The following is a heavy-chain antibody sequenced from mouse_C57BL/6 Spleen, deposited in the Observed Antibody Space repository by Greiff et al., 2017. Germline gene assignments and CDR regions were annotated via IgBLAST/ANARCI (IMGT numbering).Heavy chain of an antibody. CDR1: GYTFTSYW. V-gene: IGHV1-59*01. Sequence: QVQLQHPGAELVRPGTSVKLSCKASGYTFTSYWMHWVKQRPGQGLEWIGVIDPSDSYTNYNQKFKGKATLTVDTSSSTAYMQLSSLTSEDSAVYYCARRPSSYYVDYWGQGTTLTVSS. D-gene: IGHD1-1*01. CDR2: IDPSDSYT. J-gene: IGHJ2*01. CDR3: ARRPSSYYVDY.